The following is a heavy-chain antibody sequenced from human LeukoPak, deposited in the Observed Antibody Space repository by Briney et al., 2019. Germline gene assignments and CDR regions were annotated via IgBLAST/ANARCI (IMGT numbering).Heavy chain of an antibody. V-gene: IGHV4-39*01. D-gene: IGHD3-3*01. CDR1: GGSISSSSYY. J-gene: IGHJ5*02. CDR3: ARPRLRFLDPNWSDP. Sequence: SETLSLTCTVSGGSISSSSYYWGWIRQPPGKGLEWIGSIYYSGSTYYNPSLKSRVTISVDTSKNQFSLKLSSVTAADTAVYHCARPRLRFLDPNWSDPWGQGTLVTVSS. CDR2: IYYSGST.